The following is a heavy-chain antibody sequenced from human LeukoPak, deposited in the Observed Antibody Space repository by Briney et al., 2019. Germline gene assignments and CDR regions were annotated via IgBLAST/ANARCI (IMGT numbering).Heavy chain of an antibody. D-gene: IGHD6-19*01. CDR2: IKQDGSNV. CDR3: VAGSGWLGET. Sequence: PGGSLRLSCVASGSTFSAYWMTWVRQAPGKGLEWVANIKQDGSNVEYLDSVKGRFTISRDNAKSSLYLQMNTLRVEDTAVYYCVAGSGWLGETWGRGTLVTDSS. J-gene: IGHJ5*02. V-gene: IGHV3-7*01. CDR1: GSTFSAYW.